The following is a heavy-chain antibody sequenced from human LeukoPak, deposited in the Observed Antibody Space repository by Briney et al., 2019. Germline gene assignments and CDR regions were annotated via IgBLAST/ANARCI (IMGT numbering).Heavy chain of an antibody. J-gene: IGHJ3*02. CDR2: IYYSGST. D-gene: IGHD3-22*01. Sequence: SETLSLTCTVSGGSINSYYWSWIRQPPGKGLEWIGYIYYSGSTNYNPSLKSRVTMSVDTSKNQFSLKLSSVTAADTAVYYCARATYYYDISAFDIWGQGTMVTVSS. CDR3: ARATYYYDISAFDI. CDR1: GGSINSYY. V-gene: IGHV4-59*12.